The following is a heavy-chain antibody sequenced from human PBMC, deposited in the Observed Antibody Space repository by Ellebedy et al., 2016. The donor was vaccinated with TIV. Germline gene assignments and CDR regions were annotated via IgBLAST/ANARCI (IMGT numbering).Heavy chain of an antibody. CDR2: ISGSGGST. J-gene: IGHJ4*02. CDR3: AKDSSGSYRTAYFDY. Sequence: GESLKISCAASGFTFSSYAMSWVRQAPGKGLEWVSAISGSGGSTYYADSVKGRFTISRDNSKNTLYLQMNSLRAEDTAVYYCAKDSSGSYRTAYFDYWGQGTLVTVSS. CDR1: GFTFSSYA. D-gene: IGHD3-10*01. V-gene: IGHV3-23*01.